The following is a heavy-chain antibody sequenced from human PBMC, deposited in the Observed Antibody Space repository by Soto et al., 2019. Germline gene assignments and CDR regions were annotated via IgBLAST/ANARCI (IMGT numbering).Heavy chain of an antibody. J-gene: IGHJ4*02. D-gene: IGHD2-15*01. Sequence: GGSLRLSCAASGFTFSSYAMHWVRQAPGKGLEWVAVISYDGSNKYYADSVKGRFTISRDNSKNTLYLQMNSLRAEDTAVYYCARDPATPIVVVVAGPDYWGQGTLVTVSS. CDR3: ARDPATPIVVVVAGPDY. CDR1: GFTFSSYA. CDR2: ISYDGSNK. V-gene: IGHV3-30-3*01.